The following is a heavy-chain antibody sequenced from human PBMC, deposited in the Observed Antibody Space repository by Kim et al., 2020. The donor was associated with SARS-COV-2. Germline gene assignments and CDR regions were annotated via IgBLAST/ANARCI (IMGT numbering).Heavy chain of an antibody. CDR3: ARAPINSDVFHI. Sequence: GGSLRLSCRASGFTFTTYNINWVRQAPGQGLEWVSSISANGTYIYYADSVKGRFTISGDSAKNSVFLQMNRLRVEDTAVYYCARAPINSDVFHIWGQGTMVTVSS. V-gene: IGHV3-21*06. D-gene: IGHD2-21*01. CDR1: GFTFTTYN. J-gene: IGHJ3*02. CDR2: ISANGTYI.